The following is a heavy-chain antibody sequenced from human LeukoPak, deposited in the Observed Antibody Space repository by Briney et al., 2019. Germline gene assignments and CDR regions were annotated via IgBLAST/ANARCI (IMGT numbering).Heavy chain of an antibody. CDR3: ARGRDYGDYALVSDY. Sequence: PSETLSLTCTVSGGSISSSSYYWGWIRQPPGKGLEWIGSIYYSGSTYYNPSLKSRVTISVDTSKNQFSLKLSSVTAADTAVYYCARGRDYGDYALVSDYWGQGTLVTVSS. V-gene: IGHV4-39*01. D-gene: IGHD4-17*01. J-gene: IGHJ4*02. CDR2: IYYSGST. CDR1: GGSISSSSYY.